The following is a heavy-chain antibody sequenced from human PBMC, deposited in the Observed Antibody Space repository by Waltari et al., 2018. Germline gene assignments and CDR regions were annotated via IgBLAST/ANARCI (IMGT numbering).Heavy chain of an antibody. D-gene: IGHD2-21*01. Sequence: EEQLVESGGGLVQPGGSLRLACAAPGFRLGRYERNWVPQAPGKGLEWISYISESGHSTFYADSVKGRFTVSRDNAKNSLHLQMNSLRAEDSATYYCARDGRGPGLTKVDVWGQGTTVTVSS. J-gene: IGHJ6*02. CDR3: ARDGRGPGLTKVDV. V-gene: IGHV3-48*03. CDR1: GFRLGRYE. CDR2: ISESGHST.